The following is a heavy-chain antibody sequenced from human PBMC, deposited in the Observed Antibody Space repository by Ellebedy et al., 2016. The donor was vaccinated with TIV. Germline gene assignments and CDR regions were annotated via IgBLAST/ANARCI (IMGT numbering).Heavy chain of an antibody. Sequence: PGGSLRLSCAASGFTFSSYAMSWVRQAPGKGLEWISGISDDGFSTYNADSVKGRFAVSRDNSKDTLFLQMNNLRAEDAAVYYCAKGRGSGRYMYPIDYWGHGTLVTVSS. D-gene: IGHD6-19*01. V-gene: IGHV3-23*01. CDR2: ISDDGFST. J-gene: IGHJ4*01. CDR1: GFTFSSYA. CDR3: AKGRGSGRYMYPIDY.